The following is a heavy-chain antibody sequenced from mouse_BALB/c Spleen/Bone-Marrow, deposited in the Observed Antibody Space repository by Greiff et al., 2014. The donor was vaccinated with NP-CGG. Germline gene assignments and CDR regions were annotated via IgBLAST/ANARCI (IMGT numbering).Heavy chain of an antibody. CDR3: ARDTMDY. J-gene: IGHJ4*01. Sequence: QVQLKQSGPGLVEPGASVRISCKASGYTFTSYYIHWVKQRPGQGLEWIGWIYPGNVNTKYNEKFKGKATLTADKSSSTAYMQLSSLTSEDSAVYFCARDTMDYWGQGTSVTVSS. CDR1: GYTFTSYY. V-gene: IGHV1S56*01. CDR2: IYPGNVNT.